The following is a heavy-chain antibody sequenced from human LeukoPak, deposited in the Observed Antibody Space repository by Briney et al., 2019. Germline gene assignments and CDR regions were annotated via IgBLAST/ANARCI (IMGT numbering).Heavy chain of an antibody. V-gene: IGHV3-23*01. D-gene: IGHD5-12*01. CDR1: GFTFSSYA. Sequence: GGSLRPSCAASGFTFSSYAMSWVRQAPGKGLEWVSAISGSGGSTYYADSVKGRFTISRDNSKNTLYLQMNSLRAEDTAVYYCASSIVATSPSPDWYFDLWGRGTLVTVSS. J-gene: IGHJ2*01. CDR2: ISGSGGST. CDR3: ASSIVATSPSPDWYFDL.